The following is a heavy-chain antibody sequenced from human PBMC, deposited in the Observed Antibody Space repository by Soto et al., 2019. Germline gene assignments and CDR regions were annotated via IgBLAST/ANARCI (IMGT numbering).Heavy chain of an antibody. Sequence: EVQLVESGGGLVQPGRSLRLSCAASGFTFDDYAMHWVRQAPGKGLEWVSGISWNSGSIGYADSVKGRFTISRDNAKNSLYLQMNILRAEDTALYYCAKDPLVRYSSSSPLGLNWFDPWGQGTLVTVSS. J-gene: IGHJ5*02. CDR2: ISWNSGSI. V-gene: IGHV3-9*01. CDR3: AKDPLVRYSSSSPLGLNWFDP. D-gene: IGHD6-6*01. CDR1: GFTFDDYA.